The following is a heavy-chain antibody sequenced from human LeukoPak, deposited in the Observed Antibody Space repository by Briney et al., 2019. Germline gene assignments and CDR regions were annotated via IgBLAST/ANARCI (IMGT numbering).Heavy chain of an antibody. CDR1: GGAFSGYY. CDR2: INHSGST. Sequence: PSETLSLTCAVYGGAFSGYYWSWIRQPPGKGLEWMGEINHSGSTNYNPSLKSRVTISVDTSKNQFSLKLSSVTAADTAVYYCARGALFCSSTSCRHLIRYGMDVWGKGTTVTVSS. V-gene: IGHV4-34*01. CDR3: ARGALFCSSTSCRHLIRYGMDV. D-gene: IGHD2-2*01. J-gene: IGHJ6*04.